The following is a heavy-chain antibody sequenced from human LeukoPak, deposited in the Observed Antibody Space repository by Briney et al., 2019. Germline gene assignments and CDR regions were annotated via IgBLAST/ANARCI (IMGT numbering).Heavy chain of an antibody. J-gene: IGHJ5*02. Sequence: GGSLRLSCSASGFTFSSYAMHWVRQAPGKGLEYVSAISSNGGSTYYADSVKGRFTISRDNSKNTLYLQMSSLRAEDTAVYYCVKEDLLYSSGWYWFVPWGQGTLVTVSS. CDR3: VKEDLLYSSGWYWFVP. CDR1: GFTFSSYA. V-gene: IGHV3-64D*06. CDR2: ISSNGGST. D-gene: IGHD6-19*01.